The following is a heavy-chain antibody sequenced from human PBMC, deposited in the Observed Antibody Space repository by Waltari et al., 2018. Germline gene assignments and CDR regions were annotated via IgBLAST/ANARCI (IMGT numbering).Heavy chain of an antibody. V-gene: IGHV1-69*12. CDR2: FIPIFGTS. J-gene: IGHJ3*02. CDR3: ARAYPYLEAFDI. Sequence: QVQLVQSGAEVKKPGSSVKVSCKASGGTFSSYAISWVRQAPGQGLEWMGGFIPIFGTSNYAQKFQGRFTITADESTSTAYMELSSLRSEDTAVYYFARAYPYLEAFDIWGQGTMVTVSS. CDR1: GGTFSSYA.